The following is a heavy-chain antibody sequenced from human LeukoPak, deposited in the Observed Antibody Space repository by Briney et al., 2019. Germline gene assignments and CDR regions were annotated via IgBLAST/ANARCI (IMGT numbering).Heavy chain of an antibody. V-gene: IGHV1-2*02. CDR1: GYTFTGYY. Sequence: ASVKVSCKASGYTFTGYYMHWVRQAPGQGLEWMGWINPNSGGTNYAKKFQGRVTIARDPSISTAYLELSRLRADDPAVYSCAKQVAAATSGAWTWFGPWGQGSLLTVSS. CDR2: INPNSGGT. J-gene: IGHJ5*02. CDR3: AKQVAAATSGAWTWFGP. D-gene: IGHD6-13*01.